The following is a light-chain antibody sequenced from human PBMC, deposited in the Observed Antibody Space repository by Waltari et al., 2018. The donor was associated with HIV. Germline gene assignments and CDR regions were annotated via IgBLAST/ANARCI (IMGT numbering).Light chain of an antibody. CDR3: CSYAGRITSVV. CDR1: SSDVGSYNL. CDR2: EVN. Sequence: QSALTQPASVSGSPGQSITISCTGTSSDVGSYNLVSWYQQHPGKAPKLMIYEVNKRPSGVSNRFSGSKSVNTASLTISGLQAEDEGYYYCCSYAGRITSVVFGGGTKLTVL. V-gene: IGLV2-23*02. J-gene: IGLJ2*01.